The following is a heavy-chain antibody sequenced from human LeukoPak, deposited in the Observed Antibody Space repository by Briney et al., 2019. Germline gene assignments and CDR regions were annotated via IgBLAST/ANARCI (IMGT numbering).Heavy chain of an antibody. J-gene: IGHJ5*02. CDR2: INHSGST. D-gene: IGHD7-27*01. V-gene: IGHV4-39*07. Sequence: SETLSLTCTVSGGSISSSSYYWSWIRQPPGNGLEWIGEINHSGSTNYNPSLKSRVTISVDTSKNQFSLKVRSVTAADTAVYYCARSHWGPFGSRIANWFDPWGQGTLVTVSS. CDR3: ARSHWGPFGSRIANWFDP. CDR1: GGSISSSSYY.